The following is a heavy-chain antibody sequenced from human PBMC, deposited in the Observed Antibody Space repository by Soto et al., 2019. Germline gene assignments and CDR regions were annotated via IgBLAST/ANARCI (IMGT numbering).Heavy chain of an antibody. V-gene: IGHV3-21*01. D-gene: IGHD2-2*01. CDR3: ARDSGVVVPAAMDV. CDR2: ISSSSSYI. Sequence: GGSLRLSCAASGFTFSSYSMNWVRQAPGKGLEWVSSISSSSSYIYYADSVKGRFTISRDNAKNSLYLQMNSLRAEDTAVYYCARDSGVVVPAAMDVWGQGTTVTVSS. CDR1: GFTFSSYS. J-gene: IGHJ6*02.